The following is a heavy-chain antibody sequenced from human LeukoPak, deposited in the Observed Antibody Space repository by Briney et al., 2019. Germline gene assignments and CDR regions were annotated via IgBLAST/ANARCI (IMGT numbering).Heavy chain of an antibody. CDR1: GYIFTDYA. CDR3: ARARWTSTVTTYYLDF. J-gene: IGHJ4*02. CDR2: INAGNGKT. V-gene: IGHV1-3*01. Sequence: ASVKVSCKASGYIFTDYAIQWVRQAPGQGLEWMGSINAGNGKTKYSQKFQGRVTITRDTSASTAYMELSGLRSDDTAVYYCARARWTSTVTTYYLDFWGQGTLVTVSS. D-gene: IGHD4-17*01.